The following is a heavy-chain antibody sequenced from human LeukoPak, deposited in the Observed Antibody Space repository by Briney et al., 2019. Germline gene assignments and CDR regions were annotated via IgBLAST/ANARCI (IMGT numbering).Heavy chain of an antibody. CDR2: INPNSGGT. J-gene: IGHJ6*03. CDR3: ARVIWSGHNAYMDV. Sequence: ASVKVSCKASGYTFTGYYMHWVRQAPGQGLEWMGWINPNSGGTNYAQKFQGRVTMTRDTSISTAYMELSRLRSDDTAVYYCARVIWSGHNAYMDVWGEGTPVSVSS. D-gene: IGHD3-3*01. CDR1: GYTFTGYY. V-gene: IGHV1-2*02.